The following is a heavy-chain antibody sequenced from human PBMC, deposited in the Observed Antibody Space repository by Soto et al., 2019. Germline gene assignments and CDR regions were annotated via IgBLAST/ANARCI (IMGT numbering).Heavy chain of an antibody. V-gene: IGHV1-18*01. CDR1: GYTFTSYG. J-gene: IGHJ4*02. D-gene: IGHD3-10*01. Sequence: ASVKVSCKASGYTFTSYGISWVRQAPGQGLEWMGWISAYNGNTNYAQKLQGRVTMTTDTSTSTAYMELRSLRSDDTAVYYCARDMVQDTTVSCFDYWGQGTLVTVSS. CDR2: ISAYNGNT. CDR3: ARDMVQDTTVSCFDY.